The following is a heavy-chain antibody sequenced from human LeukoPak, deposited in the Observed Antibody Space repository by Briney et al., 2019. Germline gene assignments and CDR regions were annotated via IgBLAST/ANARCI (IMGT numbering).Heavy chain of an antibody. CDR1: GFTFSNAW. CDR3: TTESRLRFLEWLLSGGSFDY. V-gene: IGHV3-15*01. D-gene: IGHD3-3*01. Sequence: PGGSLRLSCAASGFTFSNAWMSWVRQAPGKGLEWVGRIKSKTDGGTTDYAAPVKVRFTISRDDSKNTLYLQMNSLKTEDTAVYYCTTESRLRFLEWLLSGGSFDYWGQGTLVTVSS. CDR2: IKSKTDGGTT. J-gene: IGHJ4*02.